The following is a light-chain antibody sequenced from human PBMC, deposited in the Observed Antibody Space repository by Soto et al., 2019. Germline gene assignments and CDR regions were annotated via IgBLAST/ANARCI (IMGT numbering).Light chain of an antibody. Sequence: MTQSPATLSVSPGERATLSCRASQFIGSNLAWYQQKPGEAPRLLMYDASSRATGIPARFSGSGSGTEFALTISSLQSEDFAIYYCQQYNNWTPLAFGGGTKVEIK. CDR3: QQYNNWTPLA. J-gene: IGKJ4*01. CDR1: QFIGSN. V-gene: IGKV3-15*01. CDR2: DAS.